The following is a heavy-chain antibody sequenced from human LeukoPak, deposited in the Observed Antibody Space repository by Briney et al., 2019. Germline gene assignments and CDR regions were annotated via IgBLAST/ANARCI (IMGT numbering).Heavy chain of an antibody. CDR3: ARDHYSRNDY. D-gene: IGHD6-13*01. Sequence: GGSLRLSCAASGFTFSDHYMSWIRQAPGKGLEWISYISPTTSYTNYYADSVKGRFTISRDDAKKSLYLQMNSLRDEDTAVYYCARDHYSRNDYWGQGTLVTASS. J-gene: IGHJ4*02. CDR1: GFTFSDHY. V-gene: IGHV3-11*06. CDR2: ISPTTSYT.